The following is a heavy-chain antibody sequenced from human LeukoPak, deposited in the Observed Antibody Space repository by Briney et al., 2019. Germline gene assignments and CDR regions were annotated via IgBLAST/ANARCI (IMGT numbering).Heavy chain of an antibody. CDR2: ISVYNGKT. CDR3: ARGGTYYPCIDY. J-gene: IGHJ4*02. Sequence: ASVKVSCKASGYTFTTSYINWVRQAPGQGLEWVGWISVYNGKTNYAQKFQGRVTMTTDSSTSTAYMDLTSLRSDDTAVYYCARGGTYYPCIDYWGQGTLVTVSS. V-gene: IGHV1-18*01. CDR1: GYTFTTSY. D-gene: IGHD1-26*01.